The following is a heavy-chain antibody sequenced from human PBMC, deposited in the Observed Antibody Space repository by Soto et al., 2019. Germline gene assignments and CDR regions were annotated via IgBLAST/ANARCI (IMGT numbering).Heavy chain of an antibody. V-gene: IGHV4-31*03. CDR2: ISYSGST. CDR1: GDSMTTVGYY. J-gene: IGHJ4*02. CDR3: TRGDY. Sequence: QVQLQESGPGLVKPSQTLSLTCTVSGDSMTTVGYYWTWIRQHPGQGLEWIGFISYSGSTYYSSSLKGRVAISADTSKNQFPLKLNSVTAADTAVYYCTRGDYWGQGTLVTVSS.